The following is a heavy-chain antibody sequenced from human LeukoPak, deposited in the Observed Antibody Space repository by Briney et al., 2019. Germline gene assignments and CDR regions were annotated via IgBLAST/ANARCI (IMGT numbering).Heavy chain of an antibody. CDR2: ISYDGSNK. CDR3: ARGPVYYYGMDV. Sequence: GGSLRLSCAASGVTFSSYAMHWVRQAPGKGLEWVAVISYDGSNKYYVDSVKGRFTISRDNSKNTLYVQMNSPRAEDTAVYYCARGPVYYYGMDVWGQGTTVTVSS. V-gene: IGHV3-30-3*01. CDR1: GVTFSSYA. J-gene: IGHJ6*02.